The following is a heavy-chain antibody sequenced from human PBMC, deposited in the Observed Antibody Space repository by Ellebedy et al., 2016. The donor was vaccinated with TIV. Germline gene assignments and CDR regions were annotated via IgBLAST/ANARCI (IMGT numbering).Heavy chain of an antibody. CDR3: ARFAYNYGMDS. Sequence: GESLKISCIASGFTLSGFSMSWVRQAPGKGLEWVAHIMENGYEASYVDSVKGRFTISRDNAKNSLYLQMNSRRADDTAVFYCARFAYNYGMDSWGQGTLVTVSS. CDR1: GFTLSGFS. D-gene: IGHD1-20*01. J-gene: IGHJ5*01. CDR2: IMENGYEA. V-gene: IGHV3-7*01.